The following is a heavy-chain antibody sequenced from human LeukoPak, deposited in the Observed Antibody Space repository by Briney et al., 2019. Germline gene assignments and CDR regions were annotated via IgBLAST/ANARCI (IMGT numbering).Heavy chain of an antibody. CDR2: MNPNSGNT. Sequence: ASVKVSCKASGYTFTSYDINWVRQAPGQGLEWMGWMNPNSGNTGYAQKFQGRVTMTRNTSISTAYMELSSLRSEDTAAYYCARGPSSYDFWSGYYTDDYWGQGTLVTVSS. CDR1: GYTFTSYD. CDR3: ARGPSSYDFWSGYYTDDY. V-gene: IGHV1-8*01. D-gene: IGHD3-3*01. J-gene: IGHJ4*02.